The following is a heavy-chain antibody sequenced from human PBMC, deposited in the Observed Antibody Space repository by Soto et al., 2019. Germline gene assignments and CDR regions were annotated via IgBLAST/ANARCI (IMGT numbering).Heavy chain of an antibody. CDR1: GYTFTSYG. J-gene: IGHJ4*02. CDR2: IIPIFGTA. CDR3: AQSRAGYNLFDY. Sequence: QVQLVQSGAEVKKPGASVKVSCKASGYTFTSYGISWVRQAPGQGLECMGGIIPIFGTANYAQKFQGRVTITADESTSTAYMELSSLRSEDTAVYYCAQSRAGYNLFDYWGQGTLVTVSS. D-gene: IGHD5-12*01. V-gene: IGHV1-69*13.